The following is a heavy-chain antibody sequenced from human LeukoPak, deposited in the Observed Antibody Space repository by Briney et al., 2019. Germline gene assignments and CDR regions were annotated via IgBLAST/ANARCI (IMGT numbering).Heavy chain of an antibody. CDR1: GYSISSGYY. V-gene: IGHV4-38-2*02. J-gene: IGHJ4*02. Sequence: PSETLSLTCTVSGYSISSGYYWGWILQPPGKGLEWIGSIYYSGNTYYNASLKSQVSISIDTSENQFSLRLTSVTAADTAVYYCARQTGSGLFILPGGQGTLVTVSS. CDR3: ARQTGSGLFILP. CDR2: IYYSGNT. D-gene: IGHD3/OR15-3a*01.